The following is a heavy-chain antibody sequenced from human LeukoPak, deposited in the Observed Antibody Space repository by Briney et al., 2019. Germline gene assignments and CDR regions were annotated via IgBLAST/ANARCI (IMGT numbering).Heavy chain of an antibody. V-gene: IGHV1-46*01. D-gene: IGHD6-13*01. CDR2: INPSGGST. J-gene: IGHJ6*03. CDR1: GYTFTSYY. CDR3: ARRQQLVRPYYYYYYMDV. Sequence: ASVKVSCKASGYTFTSYYMHWVRQAPGQGLEWMGIINPSGGSTSYAQKFQGRVTMTRDTSTSTVYMELSSLRSEDTAVYYCARRQQLVRPYYYYYYMDVWGKGTTVTVSS.